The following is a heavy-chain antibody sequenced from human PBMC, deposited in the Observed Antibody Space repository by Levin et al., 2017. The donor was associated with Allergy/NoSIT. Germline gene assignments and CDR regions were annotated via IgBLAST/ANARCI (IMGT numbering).Heavy chain of an antibody. Sequence: LSLTCAASGFTFSSYWMHWVRQAPGKGLMWVSRINSDESRTNYADSVKGRFTISRDNAKNTLNLQMNSLRAEDTAVYYCARGYYDTSTYTASIWGQGTLVTVSS. CDR2: INSDESRT. CDR3: ARGYYDTSTYTASI. D-gene: IGHD3-22*01. V-gene: IGHV3-74*01. CDR1: GFTFSSYW. J-gene: IGHJ4*02.